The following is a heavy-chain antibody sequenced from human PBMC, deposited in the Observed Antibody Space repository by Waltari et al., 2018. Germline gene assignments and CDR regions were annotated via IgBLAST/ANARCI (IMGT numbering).Heavy chain of an antibody. V-gene: IGHV3-49*04. Sequence: EVQLVESGGGLVQPGRSLRLSCTASGFTFGDYAMSWVRQAPGKGLEWVGFIRSKAYGGTTEYAASVKGRFTISRDDSKSIAYLQMNSLKTEDTAVYYCTRVAARLGRYGAFDIWGQGTMVTVSS. CDR2: IRSKAYGGTT. J-gene: IGHJ3*02. CDR3: TRVAARLGRYGAFDI. D-gene: IGHD3-16*01. CDR1: GFTFGDYA.